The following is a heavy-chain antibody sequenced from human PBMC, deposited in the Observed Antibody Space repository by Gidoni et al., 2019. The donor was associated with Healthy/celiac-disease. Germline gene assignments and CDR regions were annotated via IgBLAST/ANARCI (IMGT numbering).Heavy chain of an antibody. J-gene: IGHJ4*02. D-gene: IGHD2-15*01. V-gene: IGHV3-48*02. Sequence: EVQLVESGGGLVQPGGSLRLSCVASGFNLSSSSMNWVRQAPGRGLEWVSYISSSSTTIYYADSVKGRFTISRDNAKNSLYLQMNSLRDEDTAVYYCVRSPGYCSGGSCTGYWGQGTLVTVSS. CDR3: VRSPGYCSGGSCTGY. CDR1: GFNLSSSS. CDR2: ISSSSTTI.